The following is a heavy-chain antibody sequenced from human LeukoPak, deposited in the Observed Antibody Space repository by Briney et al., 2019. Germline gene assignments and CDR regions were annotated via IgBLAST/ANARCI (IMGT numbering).Heavy chain of an antibody. CDR3: AKESRYCSSTSCSKNYYYYGMDV. J-gene: IGHJ6*02. CDR1: GFTFSDYY. CDR2: ISSSGSTI. Sequence: PGGSLRLSCAASGFTFSDYYMSWIRQAPGKGLEWVSYISSSGSTIYYADSVKGRFTISRDNAKNSLYLQMNSLRAEDTAVYYCAKESRYCSSTSCSKNYYYYGMDVWGQGTTVTVSS. V-gene: IGHV3-11*01. D-gene: IGHD2-2*01.